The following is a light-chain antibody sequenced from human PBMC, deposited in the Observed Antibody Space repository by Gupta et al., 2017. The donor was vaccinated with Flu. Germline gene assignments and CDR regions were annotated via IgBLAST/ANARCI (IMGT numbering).Light chain of an antibody. CDR3: SSHAGRVSVTWV. CDR1: SNDVAAYSR. CDR2: VVT. J-gene: IGLJ1*01. V-gene: IGLV2-11*01. Sequence: QSAPTQPRSVSGSPGQSVTISCTGTSNDVAAYSRVYCCYHRSDKAPNLILFVVTWRHSGAADRFSCSTSGNTASFTIAGLQAAEEADYYCSSHAGRVSVTWVFGNGTTLTVL.